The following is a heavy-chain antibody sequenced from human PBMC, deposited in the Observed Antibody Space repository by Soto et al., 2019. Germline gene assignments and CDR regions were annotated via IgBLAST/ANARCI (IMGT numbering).Heavy chain of an antibody. CDR1: GGTFSSKA. CDR3: ARDEWYCTNDVCPCGIDV. J-gene: IGHJ6*02. Sequence: QVQLVQSGADLKKPGSSVKVSCKASGGTFSSKAISWLRRAPGQWLEWMGWIIPVFGTPNYAQKVQGRDTITADKSRTTDYMDLSSLASENTGAYYSARDEWYCTNDVCPCGIDVWGQGTKVTVSS. D-gene: IGHD2-8*01. V-gene: IGHV1-69*06. CDR2: IIPVFGTP.